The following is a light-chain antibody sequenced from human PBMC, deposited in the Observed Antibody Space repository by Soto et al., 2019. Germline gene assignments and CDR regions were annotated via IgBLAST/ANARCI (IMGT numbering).Light chain of an antibody. J-gene: IGLJ1*01. V-gene: IGLV2-23*02. Sequence: HSVLTQPASVSESPGQSITISCTGTSSDVGNYNLVSWYQQHPGKAPKLMIYDVSKRPSGVSNRFSGSKSGNTASLTISGLQADDEADYYCCSYAGDSYVFGTGTKVTV. CDR3: CSYAGDSYV. CDR1: SSDVGNYNL. CDR2: DVS.